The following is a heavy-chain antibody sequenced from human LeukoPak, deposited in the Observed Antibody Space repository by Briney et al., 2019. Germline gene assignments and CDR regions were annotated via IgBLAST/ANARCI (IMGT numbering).Heavy chain of an antibody. CDR3: ARPRDSSSWAAFDF. Sequence: GESPKISCKGSGYSYPTYWIGWVRQMPGKGLEGMGIIYPGDSDTRYSPSFQGQVTISADKSISTAYLQWSSLKASDTAMYYCARPRDSSSWAAFDFWGQGTMVTVSS. CDR1: GYSYPTYW. V-gene: IGHV5-51*01. J-gene: IGHJ3*01. CDR2: IYPGDSDT. D-gene: IGHD3-22*01.